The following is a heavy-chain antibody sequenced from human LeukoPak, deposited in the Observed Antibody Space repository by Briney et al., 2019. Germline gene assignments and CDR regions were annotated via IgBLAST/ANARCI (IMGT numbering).Heavy chain of an antibody. Sequence: SETLSLTCAVYGGSFSGYYWSWIRQPPGKGLEWIGEINHSGSTNYNPSLKSRVTISVDTSKNQFSLKLSSVTAADTAVYYCARARSGVGATYYYYYMGVWGKGTTVTISS. CDR2: INHSGST. CDR3: ARARSGVGATYYYYYMGV. V-gene: IGHV4-34*01. CDR1: GGSFSGYY. D-gene: IGHD1-26*01. J-gene: IGHJ6*03.